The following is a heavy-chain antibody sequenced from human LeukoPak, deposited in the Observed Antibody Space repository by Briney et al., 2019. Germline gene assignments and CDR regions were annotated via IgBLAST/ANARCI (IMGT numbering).Heavy chain of an antibody. V-gene: IGHV4-34*01. D-gene: IGHD5-24*01. Sequence: SETLSLTCAVYGVSFSGYYWSWIRQPPGKGLEWIGEINHSGSTNYNPSLKSRVTISVDTSKNQFSLKLSSVTAADTAVYYCARGSRDGYNWRLGIDYWGQGTLVTVSS. CDR1: GVSFSGYY. CDR3: ARGSRDGYNWRLGIDY. J-gene: IGHJ4*02. CDR2: INHSGST.